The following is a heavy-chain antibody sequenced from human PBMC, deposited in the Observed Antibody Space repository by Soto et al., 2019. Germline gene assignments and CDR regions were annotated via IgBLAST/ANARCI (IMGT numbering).Heavy chain of an antibody. D-gene: IGHD1-26*01. CDR3: TINAAAKVGTLSY. Sequence: EVQLVESGGALVEPGGSLRLSCAASGFTFNNARMSWVRQAPGKGLDWVGRIDGGKTEFAAPVEGRFTFSRDDSRNTLFLQMNSLKTEYTCVYDCTINAAAKVGTLSYWGQGTLVTVSS. CDR1: GFTFNNAR. J-gene: IGHJ4*02. CDR2: IDGGKT. V-gene: IGHV3-15*02.